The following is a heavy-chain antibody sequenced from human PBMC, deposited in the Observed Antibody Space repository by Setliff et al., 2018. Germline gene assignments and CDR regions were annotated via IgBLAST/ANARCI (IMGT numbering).Heavy chain of an antibody. CDR2: FNRTRKI. Sequence: SETLSLTCEASGGSFSDYYWSWIRQSPGKGLEWLGDFNRTRKIDYSPSLKSRLTISVDTSKKQFPLHLNSVTAADTAMYYCAGGGRYCGGDCYQDDAFDIWGQGTMVTVSS. V-gene: IGHV4-34*01. D-gene: IGHD2-21*02. CDR1: GGSFSDYY. CDR3: AGGGRYCGGDCYQDDAFDI. J-gene: IGHJ3*02.